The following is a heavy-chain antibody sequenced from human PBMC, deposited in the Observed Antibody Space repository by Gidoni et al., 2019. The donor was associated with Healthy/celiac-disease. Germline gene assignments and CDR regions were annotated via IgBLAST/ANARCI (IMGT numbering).Heavy chain of an antibody. CDR1: GFTFSSYA. D-gene: IGHD5-18*01. CDR3: ARDASPQIQLWQDPFDY. Sequence: QVQLVESGGGVVQPGRSLRLSCAASGFTFSSYAMHWVRQAPGKGLEWVAVISYDGSNKYYADSVKGRFTISRDNSKNTLYLQMNSLRAEDTAVYYCARDASPQIQLWQDPFDYWGQGTLVTVSS. J-gene: IGHJ4*02. CDR2: ISYDGSNK. V-gene: IGHV3-30*04.